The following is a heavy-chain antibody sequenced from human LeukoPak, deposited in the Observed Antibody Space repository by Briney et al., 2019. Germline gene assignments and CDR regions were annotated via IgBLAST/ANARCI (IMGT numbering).Heavy chain of an antibody. CDR3: ASTSGWYEPIDY. J-gene: IGHJ4*02. Sequence: QPGRSLRLSCAASGFTFSSYGMHWVRQAPDKGLEWVAVIWYDGSNKYYADSVKGRFTISRDNSKNTLYLQMNSLRAEDTAVYYCASTSGWYEPIDYWGQGTLVTVSS. CDR2: IWYDGSNK. D-gene: IGHD6-19*01. CDR1: GFTFSSYG. V-gene: IGHV3-33*01.